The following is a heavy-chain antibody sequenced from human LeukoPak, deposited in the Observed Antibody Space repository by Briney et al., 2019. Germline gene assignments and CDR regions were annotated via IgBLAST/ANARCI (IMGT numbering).Heavy chain of an antibody. CDR1: GFTFSSYA. CDR3: ARDDIVVVPAAIPNGMDV. D-gene: IGHD2-2*01. Sequence: GGSLRLSCAASGFTFSSYAMHWVRQAPGKGLEWVAVISYDGSNKYYADSVKGRFTISRDNSKNTLYLQMNSLRAEDTAVHYCARDDIVVVPAAIPNGMDVWGQGTTVTVSS. J-gene: IGHJ6*02. CDR2: ISYDGSNK. V-gene: IGHV3-30-3*01.